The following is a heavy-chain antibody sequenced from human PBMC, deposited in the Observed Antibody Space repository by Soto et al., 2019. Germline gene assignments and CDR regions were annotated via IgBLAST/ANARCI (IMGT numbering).Heavy chain of an antibody. D-gene: IGHD3-22*01. CDR1: GGSLSNYY. V-gene: IGHV4-59*08. CDR2: IYYAGST. J-gene: IGHJ4*02. CDR3: ARIGGYYQALDC. Sequence: SETLSLTCTVSGGSLSNYYWSWTRQPPGKGLEWIGYIYYAGSTTYSPSLKSRVTISLDTSKNQFSLKLDSVTAADTAVYYCARIGGYYQALDCWGQGTLVTVSS.